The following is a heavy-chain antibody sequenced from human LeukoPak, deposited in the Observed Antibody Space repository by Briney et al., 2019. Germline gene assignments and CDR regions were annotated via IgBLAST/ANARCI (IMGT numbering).Heavy chain of an antibody. J-gene: IGHJ4*02. Sequence: SETLSLTCTVSGGSISSGDYYWSWIRQPPGKGLEWIGYIYYSGSTYYNPSPKSRVTISVDTSMNQFSLKLSSVTAADTAMYYCARLTYDFWSGYYHYYFDFWGQGTLVTVSS. CDR3: ARLTYDFWSGYYHYYFDF. V-gene: IGHV4-30-4*02. CDR1: GGSISSGDYY. CDR2: IYYSGST. D-gene: IGHD3-3*01.